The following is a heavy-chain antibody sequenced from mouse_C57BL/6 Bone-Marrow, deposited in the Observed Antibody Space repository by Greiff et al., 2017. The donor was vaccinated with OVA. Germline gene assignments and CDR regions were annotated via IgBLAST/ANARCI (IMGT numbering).Heavy chain of an antibody. D-gene: IGHD1-1*01. J-gene: IGHJ2*01. CDR1: GYTFTSYW. Sequence: VQLQQSGAELVMPGASVKLSCKASGYTFTSYWMHWVKQRPGQGLEWIGEIDPSDSYTNYNQQFQGKSTLTVDKSSSTAYMQLSSLTSEDSAVYYCARSSSYEKYYFDYWGQGTTLTVSS. V-gene: IGHV1-69*01. CDR2: IDPSDSYT. CDR3: ARSSSYEKYYFDY.